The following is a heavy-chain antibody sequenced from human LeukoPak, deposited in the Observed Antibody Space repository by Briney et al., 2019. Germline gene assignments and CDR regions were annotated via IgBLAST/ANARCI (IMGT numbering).Heavy chain of an antibody. V-gene: IGHV3-7*01. CDR2: INHNGNVN. CDR3: ARGRGSRRAEDY. D-gene: IGHD6-13*01. Sequence: GGSLRLSCAASGFTFSSYWMNWARQAPGKGLEWVASINHNGNVNYYVDSVKGRFTISRDNAKNSLYLQMSNLRAEDTAVYYCARGRGSRRAEDYWGQGTLVTVSS. CDR1: GFTFSSYW. J-gene: IGHJ4*02.